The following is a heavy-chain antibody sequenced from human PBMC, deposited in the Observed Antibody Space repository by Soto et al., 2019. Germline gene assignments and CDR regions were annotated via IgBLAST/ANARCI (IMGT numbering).Heavy chain of an antibody. CDR2: INAGNGNT. V-gene: IGHV1-3*01. CDR3: ARGFYFYGDPRYRIAV. D-gene: IGHD4-17*01. CDR1: GYTFTSYA. Sequence: ASVKVSCKASGYTFTSYAMHWVRQAPGQKIEWMGWINAGNGNTKYSQKFQGRVTITRDTSASTAYMELSSLRSDDTAVYYCARGFYFYGDPRYRIAVSGQGSAVTVSS. J-gene: IGHJ6*02.